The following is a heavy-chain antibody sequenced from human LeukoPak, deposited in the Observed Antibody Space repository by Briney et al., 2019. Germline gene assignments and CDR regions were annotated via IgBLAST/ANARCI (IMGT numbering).Heavy chain of an antibody. CDR3: ARGATYAYYQDY. D-gene: IGHD1-26*01. J-gene: IGHJ4*02. CDR1: GFTFSSYW. V-gene: IGHV3-74*01. Sequence: TGGCLRLSCAASGFTFSSYWMHWVRQAPGKGLVWVSRINSDGSSTSYADSVKGRFTISRDNAKNTLYLQMNSLRAEDTAVYYCARGATYAYYQDYWGQGTLVTVSS. CDR2: INSDGSST.